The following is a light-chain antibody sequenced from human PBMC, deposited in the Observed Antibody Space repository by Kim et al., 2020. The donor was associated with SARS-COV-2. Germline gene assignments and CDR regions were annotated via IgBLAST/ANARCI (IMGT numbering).Light chain of an antibody. CDR1: QDVNIY. CDR3: QHYGDLPIT. CDR2: DAS. J-gene: IGKJ5*01. Sequence: DIQMTQSPSSLSASVGDSVTITCQASQDVNIYLNWYRQKPGKAPELLIYDASNLETGVPSRFSGSGSGTYFSFTIFSLQPEDIATHYCQHYGDLPITFGQGTRLEIK. V-gene: IGKV1-33*01.